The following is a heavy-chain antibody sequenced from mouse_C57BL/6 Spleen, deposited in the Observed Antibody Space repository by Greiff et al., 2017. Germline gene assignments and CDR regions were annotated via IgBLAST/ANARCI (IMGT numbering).Heavy chain of an antibody. CDR3: ARTTTTVVEYYAMDD. CDR1: GYTFTDYN. Sequence: VQLQQSGPELVKPGASVKMSCKASGYTFTDYNMHWVKQSHGKSLEWIGYINPNNGGTSYNQKFKGKATLTVNKSSSTAYMELRSLTSEDSAVYYCARTTTTVVEYYAMDDWGQGTSVTVSS. J-gene: IGHJ4*01. D-gene: IGHD1-1*01. CDR2: INPNNGGT. V-gene: IGHV1-22*01.